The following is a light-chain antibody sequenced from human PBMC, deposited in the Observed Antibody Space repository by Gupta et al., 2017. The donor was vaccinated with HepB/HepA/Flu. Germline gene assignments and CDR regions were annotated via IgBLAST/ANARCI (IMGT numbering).Light chain of an antibody. CDR3: MQALQMRS. Sequence: EIVLTQSPLSLPVTPGEPASISCRSSQSLLHSNGYTYLDWYLQKPGQSPQLLIYLGSNRASGVPDRFSGSGSGTDFTLKSSRVEAEDVGVYYCMQALQMRSFGQGTKLEIK. J-gene: IGKJ2*04. CDR2: LGS. CDR1: QSLLHSNGYTY. V-gene: IGKV2-28*01.